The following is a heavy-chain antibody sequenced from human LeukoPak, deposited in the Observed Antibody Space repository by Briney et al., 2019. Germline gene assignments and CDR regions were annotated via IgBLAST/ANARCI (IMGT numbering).Heavy chain of an antibody. CDR2: INLNSGGT. CDR3: ASSCSNGICPYYYYFYMDV. CDR1: GYTFTDYF. Sequence: ASVKVSCKASGYTFTDYFMHWVRQAPGQGLEWMGWINLNSGGTNFAHNFQDRVTMTRDTSISTAYMELSRLRSDDTAVYYCASSCSNGICPYYYYFYMDVWGKGTTVTVSS. J-gene: IGHJ6*03. V-gene: IGHV1-2*02. D-gene: IGHD2-8*01.